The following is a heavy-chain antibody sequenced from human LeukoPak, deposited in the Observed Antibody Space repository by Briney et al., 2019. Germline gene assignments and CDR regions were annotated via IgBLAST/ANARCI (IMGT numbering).Heavy chain of an antibody. CDR2: INPNSGGT. D-gene: IGHD3-10*01. J-gene: IGHJ5*02. V-gene: IGHV1-2*02. Sequence: GASVKVSCKASGYTFTGYYMHWVRQAPGQGLEWMGWINPNSGGTNYAQKFQGRVTMTRDTSISTAYMELSRLRSDDPAVYYCARDNGPSMVRGVIIIGMGNWFDPWGQGTLVTVSS. CDR1: GYTFTGYY. CDR3: ARDNGPSMVRGVIIIGMGNWFDP.